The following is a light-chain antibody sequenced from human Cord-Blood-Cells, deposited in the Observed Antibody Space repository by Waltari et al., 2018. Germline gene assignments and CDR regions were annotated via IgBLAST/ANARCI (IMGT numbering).Light chain of an antibody. J-gene: IGLJ3*02. V-gene: IGLV2-11*01. CDR2: DVS. CDR3: CSYAGSYTWV. CDR1: SSEVGGYNY. Sequence: QSALTQPRSVSGSPGQSVTISCTGPSSEVGGYNYVSWYQQHPGKAPKLMIYDVSKRPSGVPDRFSGSKSGNTASLTISGLQAEDEADYYCCSYAGSYTWVFGGGTKLTVL.